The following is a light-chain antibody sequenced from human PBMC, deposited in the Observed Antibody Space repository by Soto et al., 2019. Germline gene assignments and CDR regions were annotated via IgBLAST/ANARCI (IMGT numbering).Light chain of an antibody. CDR3: PQYPSYWT. CDR1: QSISRQ. V-gene: IGKV1-5*03. J-gene: IGKJ1*01. Sequence: DIQMTQSPSTLSASVGDRVSITCRASQSISRQLAWYQQKPGKAPNLLIYQASNLETGVPSRFTGSGSGTAFTLTISRLSFDDSASYFCPQYPSYWTFGQGTKVEVK. CDR2: QAS.